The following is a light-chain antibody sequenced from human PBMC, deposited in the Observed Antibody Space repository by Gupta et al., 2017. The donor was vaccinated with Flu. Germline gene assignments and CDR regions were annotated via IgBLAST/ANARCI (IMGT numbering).Light chain of an antibody. CDR1: SGSIVSNY. J-gene: IGLJ2*01. Sequence: NFILTQPHSMSGSPGKTVTISCTRSSGSIVSNYVQWFQQRPGGSPTTVIYEDDQRPSGVPDRFSGSIDSSSNSASLTISGLKTEDEADYYCQSYDYPVVFGGGTKLTVL. V-gene: IGLV6-57*01. CDR2: EDD. CDR3: QSYDYPVV.